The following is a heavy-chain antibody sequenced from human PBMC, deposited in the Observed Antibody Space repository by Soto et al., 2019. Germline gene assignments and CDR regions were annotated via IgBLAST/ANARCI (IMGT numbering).Heavy chain of an antibody. CDR1: GFALNDYN. V-gene: IGHV3-48*01. D-gene: IGHD2-21*01. Sequence: EVQLVESGGGLVQPGGSLRLSCAASGFALNDYNMKWVRQAPGKGLEWVSDSSASSSATYYADSVKGRFTISRDNAKNSLYLLMNNLRAEDTAIYYCVRDWAYSFDYWGQGTLVTVSS. J-gene: IGHJ4*02. CDR2: SSASSSAT. CDR3: VRDWAYSFDY.